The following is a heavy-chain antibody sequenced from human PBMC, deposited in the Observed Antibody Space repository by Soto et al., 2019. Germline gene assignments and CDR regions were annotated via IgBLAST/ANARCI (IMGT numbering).Heavy chain of an antibody. J-gene: IGHJ6*02. CDR3: ERHVVAARKYYYYFGMDV. D-gene: IGHD6-6*01. CDR1: GGSISSSSYY. CDR2: IYYSGST. Sequence: LSLTCTVSGGSISSSSYYWGWIRQPPGKGLEWIGSIYYSGSTYYNPSLKSRVTISVDTSKNQFSLKLSSVTAAETAVYYCERHVVAARKYYYYFGMDVWGQGTTVTVSS. V-gene: IGHV4-39*01.